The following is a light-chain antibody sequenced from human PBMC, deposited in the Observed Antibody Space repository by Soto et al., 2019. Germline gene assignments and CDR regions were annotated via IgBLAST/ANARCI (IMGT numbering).Light chain of an antibody. CDR2: EVS. Sequence: QSALTQPGSVSGSPGQSITISCTGTSSDVGGYNYVSWYQQHPGKAPKLMIYEVSNRPSGVSNRFSGSKSGNTASLTISGLQADDEADYYCSSHTISSALQVFGTGTKVTVL. V-gene: IGLV2-14*01. CDR3: SSHTISSALQV. J-gene: IGLJ1*01. CDR1: SSDVGGYNY.